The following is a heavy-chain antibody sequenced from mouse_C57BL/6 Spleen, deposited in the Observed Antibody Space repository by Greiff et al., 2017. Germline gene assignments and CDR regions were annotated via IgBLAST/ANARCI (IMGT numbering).Heavy chain of an antibody. J-gene: IGHJ1*03. CDR1: GYAFSSYW. Sequence: QVQLQQSGAELVKPGASVKISCKASGYAFSSYWMNWVKQRPGRGLEWIGQIYPGDGGTNYNGKFKGKATLTADQSSSTAYMQRSSLTSEDSAVYFCASLYYYGSSPECDVWGTGTTVTVSS. CDR2: IYPGDGGT. CDR3: ASLYYYGSSPECDV. D-gene: IGHD1-1*01. V-gene: IGHV1-80*01.